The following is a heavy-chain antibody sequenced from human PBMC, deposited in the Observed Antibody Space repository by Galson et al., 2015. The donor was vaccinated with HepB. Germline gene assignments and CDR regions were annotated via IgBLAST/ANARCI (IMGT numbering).Heavy chain of an antibody. Sequence: SLRLSCAASGFIFSSYSMNWVRQAPGKGLEWVSSISSSSNYVYYADSVKGRFSVSRDNGKNSLYLQMTSLRAEDTAVYYCARDPSDLGYWGQGSLVTVSS. CDR2: ISSSSNYV. V-gene: IGHV3-21*01. CDR1: GFIFSSYS. J-gene: IGHJ4*02. D-gene: IGHD7-27*01. CDR3: ARDPSDLGY.